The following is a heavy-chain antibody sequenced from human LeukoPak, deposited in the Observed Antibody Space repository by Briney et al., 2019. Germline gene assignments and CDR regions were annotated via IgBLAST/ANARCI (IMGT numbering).Heavy chain of an antibody. CDR3: AKDHDYGGNGSHFH. V-gene: IGHV3-30*18. D-gene: IGHD4-23*01. CDR1: GFTFSGYG. CDR2: ISYDGSNK. Sequence: GRSLRLSCAASGFTFSGYGIHWVRQAPGRGLEWVAVISYDGSNKYYADSVKGRFTISRDNSKNTVYLQMNSLRAKDTAVYYCAKDHDYGGNGSHFHWGQGTLATVSS. J-gene: IGHJ4*02.